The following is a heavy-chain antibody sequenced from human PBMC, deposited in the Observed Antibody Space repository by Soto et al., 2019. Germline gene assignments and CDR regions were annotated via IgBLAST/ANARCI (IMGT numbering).Heavy chain of an antibody. CDR3: SEESYGMDV. CDR2: IYYSGST. J-gene: IGHJ6*02. Sequence: QLQLQESGPGLVKPSETLSLTCTVSGGSISSSSYYWGWIRQPPGKGLEWIGSIYYSGSTYYNPSVRSRVTISVDTSRTQFSLKLSSVTAADTAVYYCSEESYGMDVWGQGTTVTVSS. CDR1: GGSISSSSYY. V-gene: IGHV4-39*01.